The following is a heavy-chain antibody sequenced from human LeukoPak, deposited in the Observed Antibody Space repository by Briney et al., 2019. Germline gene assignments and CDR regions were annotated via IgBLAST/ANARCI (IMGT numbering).Heavy chain of an antibody. CDR3: ARGGFNYYDSSGYDY. CDR1: GGSFSGYY. J-gene: IGHJ4*02. V-gene: IGHV4-34*01. Sequence: SETLSLTCAVYGGSFSGYYWSWIRQPPGKGLEWIGEINHSGSTNYNPSLKSRVTISVDTSKNQFSLKLSSVTAADTAVYYCARGGFNYYDSSGYDYWGQGTLVTVSS. D-gene: IGHD3-22*01. CDR2: INHSGST.